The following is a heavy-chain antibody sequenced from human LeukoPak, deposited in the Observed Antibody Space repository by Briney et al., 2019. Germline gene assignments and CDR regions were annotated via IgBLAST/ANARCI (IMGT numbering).Heavy chain of an antibody. CDR3: ARDSAGVYYYDSSGYYSFFDY. D-gene: IGHD3-22*01. V-gene: IGHV4-61*02. J-gene: IGHJ4*02. CDR1: GGSISSGSYY. CDR2: IYTSGST. Sequence: SQTLSLTCTVSGGSISSGSYYWRWLRQPAGKGLEWIGRIYTSGSTNYNPSLKSRVTISVDTSKNQFSLKLSSVTAADTAVYYCARDSAGVYYYDSSGYYSFFDYWGQGTLVTVSS.